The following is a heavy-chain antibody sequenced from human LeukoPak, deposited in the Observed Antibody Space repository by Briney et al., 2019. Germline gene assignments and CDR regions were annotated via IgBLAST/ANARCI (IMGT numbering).Heavy chain of an antibody. CDR2: IYYSGST. Sequence: PSETLSLTCTVSGGSISSHYWSWIRQPPGKGLEWIGYIYYSGSTNYNPPLKSRVTISVDTSKNQFSLKLSSVTAADTAVYYCARDASSSSLNRIYYYYYMDVWGKGTTVTVSS. CDR3: ARDASSSSLNRIYYYYYMDV. CDR1: GGSISSHY. D-gene: IGHD6-13*01. J-gene: IGHJ6*03. V-gene: IGHV4-59*11.